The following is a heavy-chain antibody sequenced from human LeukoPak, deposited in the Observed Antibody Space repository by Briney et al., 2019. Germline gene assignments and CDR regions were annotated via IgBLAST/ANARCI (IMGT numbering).Heavy chain of an antibody. Sequence: GSVNVSCKTSGYSFTSYGISWVRQAPGQGLEWMGWISAYDGNTNYAQKVQGRVTMTTDSSTSTAYMELRSLRSDDTAVYYCAKLGASSGYSPIDYWGQGSRIPVSS. J-gene: IGHJ4*02. D-gene: IGHD3-22*01. CDR2: ISAYDGNT. CDR1: GYSFTSYG. V-gene: IGHV1-18*01. CDR3: AKLGASSGYSPIDY.